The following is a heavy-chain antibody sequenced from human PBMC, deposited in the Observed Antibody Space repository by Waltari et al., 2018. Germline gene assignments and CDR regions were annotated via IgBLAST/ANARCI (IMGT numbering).Heavy chain of an antibody. D-gene: IGHD4-4*01. J-gene: IGHJ5*02. CDR3: ARAGTATVINWFDP. V-gene: IGHV4-34*01. CDR1: GGSFSGYY. CDR2: INHSGST. Sequence: QVQLQQWGAGLLKPSETLSLPCAVYGGSFSGYYWSWIRQPPGKGLEWIGEINHSGSTNYNPSLKSRVTISVDTSKNQFSLKLSSVTAADTAVYYCARAGTATVINWFDPWGQGTLVTVSS.